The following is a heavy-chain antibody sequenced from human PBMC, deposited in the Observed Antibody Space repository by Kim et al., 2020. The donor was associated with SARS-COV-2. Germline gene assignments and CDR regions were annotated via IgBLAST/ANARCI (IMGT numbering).Heavy chain of an antibody. CDR3: ARLGGSGSYYKAEYFQH. D-gene: IGHD3-10*01. CDR1: GYTFTSYA. V-gene: IGHV1-3*01. CDR2: INAGNGNT. Sequence: ASVKVSCKASGYTFTSYAMHWVRQAPGQRLEWMGWINAGNGNTKYSQKFQGRVTITRDTSASTAYMELSSLRSEDTAVYYCARLGGSGSYYKAEYFQHWGQGTLVTVSS. J-gene: IGHJ1*01.